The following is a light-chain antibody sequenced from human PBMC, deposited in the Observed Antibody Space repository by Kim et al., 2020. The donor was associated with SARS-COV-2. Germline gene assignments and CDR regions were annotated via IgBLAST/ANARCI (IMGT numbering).Light chain of an antibody. J-gene: IGKJ2*01. Sequence: DIQMTQSPLSLSASVGDRVTITCRASQSISSYLNWYQQKPGKAPKLLIYAASSLQSGVPSRFSGSGSGTDFTLTISSLQPEDFATYYCQQSYSTRGTFGQGTKLEIK. V-gene: IGKV1-39*01. CDR1: QSISSY. CDR2: AAS. CDR3: QQSYSTRGT.